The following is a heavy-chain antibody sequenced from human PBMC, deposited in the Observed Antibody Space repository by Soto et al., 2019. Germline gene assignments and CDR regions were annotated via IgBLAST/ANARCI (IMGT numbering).Heavy chain of an antibody. CDR2: IYHSGST. D-gene: IGHD3-10*01. CDR3: ARVLCFGGALDY. V-gene: IGHV4-4*02. CDR1: GGSISSSNW. Sequence: QVQLQESGPGLVKPSGTLSLTCAVSGGSISSSNWWSWVRQPPGKGLEWIGEIYHSGSTNYNPSLKRRVTIPVNKSKNQCPLKRSSVPAADTAVYYLARVLCFGGALDYWGQGTLVTVSS. J-gene: IGHJ4*02.